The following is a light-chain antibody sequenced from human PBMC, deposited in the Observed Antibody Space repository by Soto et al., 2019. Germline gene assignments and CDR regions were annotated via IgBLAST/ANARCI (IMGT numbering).Light chain of an antibody. J-gene: IGLJ1*01. V-gene: IGLV2-23*01. CDR2: EGS. CDR3: CSYAGSSTYV. CDR1: SSDVGSYNF. Sequence: QSALTQPASVSGSPGQSITISCTGTSSDVGSYNFVSWYQQQPGKAPKVIIYEGSKRPSGVSNRFSGSRSGNTASLTISGLQGEDEADYYCCSYAGSSTYVFGTGTKLTFL.